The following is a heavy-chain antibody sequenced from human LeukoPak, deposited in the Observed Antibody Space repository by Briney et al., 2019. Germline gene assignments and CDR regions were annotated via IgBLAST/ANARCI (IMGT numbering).Heavy chain of an antibody. Sequence: SGGSLRLSCAASGFTFSDYYMSWIRQAPGKGLVWVSYITSSGSTRYYPDSVKGRFTISRDNAKNSLYLQMNSLRAEDTAVYYCARDRGSYSSSWGNAFDIWGQGTMVTVSS. V-gene: IGHV3-11*01. CDR2: ITSSGSTR. J-gene: IGHJ3*02. D-gene: IGHD6-13*01. CDR1: GFTFSDYY. CDR3: ARDRGSYSSSWGNAFDI.